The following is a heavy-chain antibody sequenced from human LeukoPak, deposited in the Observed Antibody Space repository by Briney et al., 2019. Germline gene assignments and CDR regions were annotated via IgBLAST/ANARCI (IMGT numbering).Heavy chain of an antibody. D-gene: IGHD2-15*01. V-gene: IGHV4-39*07. J-gene: IGHJ6*03. Sequence: PSETLSLTCTVSGGSISSSSYYWGWIRQPPGRGLEWIGSIYYSGSTNYNPSLKSRVTISVDTSKNQFSLKLSSVTAADTAVYYCARGVEVVAATPPELPEAARGVRGDYYYYYYMDVWGKGTTVTVSS. CDR1: GGSISSSSYY. CDR3: ARGVEVVAATPPELPEAARGVRGDYYYYYYMDV. CDR2: IYYSGST.